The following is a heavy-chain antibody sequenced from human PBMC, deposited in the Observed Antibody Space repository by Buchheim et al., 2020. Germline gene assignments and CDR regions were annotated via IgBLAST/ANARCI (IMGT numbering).Heavy chain of an antibody. J-gene: IGHJ6*02. CDR3: ARDLWFGELLPPVGYYYGMDV. D-gene: IGHD3-10*01. Sequence: QVQLVESGGGVVQPGRSLRLSCAASGFTFSSYAMHWVRQAPGKGLEWVAVISYDGSNKYYAESVKGRFTISRDNSKNTLYLQMNSLRAEDTALYYCARDLWFGELLPPVGYYYGMDVWGQGTT. CDR1: GFTFSSYA. V-gene: IGHV3-30-3*01. CDR2: ISYDGSNK.